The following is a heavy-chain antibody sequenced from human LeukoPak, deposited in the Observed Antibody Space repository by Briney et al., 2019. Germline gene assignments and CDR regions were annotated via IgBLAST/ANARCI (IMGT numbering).Heavy chain of an antibody. D-gene: IGHD3-16*02. J-gene: IGHJ3*02. Sequence: EPGGSLRLSCAASGFTFSTYAMSWVRQAPGKGLEWVSAISASGGSTYYADSVKGRFSISRDNSKNPLFLQMNLLIAHDTAVYYCAKIYDYIWGRYRYTDTFAFDIWGQGTMVTVSS. CDR3: AKIYDYIWGRYRYTDTFAFDI. V-gene: IGHV3-23*01. CDR1: GFTFSTYA. CDR2: ISASGGST.